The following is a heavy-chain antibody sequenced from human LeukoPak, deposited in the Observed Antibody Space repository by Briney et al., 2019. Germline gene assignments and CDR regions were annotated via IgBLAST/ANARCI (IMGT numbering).Heavy chain of an antibody. V-gene: IGHV3-53*01. Sequence: AGGSLRLSCAASGFTVSSNYMSWVRQAPGKGLEWVSVIYSGGSTYNADSVKGRFTISRDISKNTLYLQMNSLRAEDTAVYYCARGSFFDVFDIWGQGTMVTVSS. CDR2: IYSGGST. D-gene: IGHD3-10*01. CDR3: ARGSFFDVFDI. J-gene: IGHJ3*02. CDR1: GFTVSSNY.